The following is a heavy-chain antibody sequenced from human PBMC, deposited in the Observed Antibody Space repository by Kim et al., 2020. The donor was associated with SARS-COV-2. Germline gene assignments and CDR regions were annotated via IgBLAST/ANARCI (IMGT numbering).Heavy chain of an antibody. V-gene: IGHV3-9*01. CDR1: GFTFDEYA. Sequence: GGSLRLSCAASGFTFDEYAMHWVRQAPGKGLEWVSGITWNGGSIGYADSAKGRFTISRANAKNSLYLQLNSLRAEDTALYYCAKGTKCRYFTNGGCSVESFHHWGQGTLVTVSS. CDR2: ITWNGGSI. J-gene: IGHJ1*01. CDR3: AKGTKCRYFTNGGCSVESFHH. D-gene: IGHD2-8*01.